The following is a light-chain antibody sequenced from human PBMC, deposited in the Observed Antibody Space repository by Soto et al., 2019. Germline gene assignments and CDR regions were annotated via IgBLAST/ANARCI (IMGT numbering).Light chain of an antibody. J-gene: IGKJ1*01. CDR3: QQSYTNPRT. CDR1: QTISNY. CDR2: GAS. Sequence: DIQMTQSPASLSASVVDRSTITCRASQTISNYVNWNQQIPGKAPKRRMCGASNLQSGVPTRFSGSGSATAFTLTISSLQPEDFATYDCQQSYTNPRTFGQGTKV. V-gene: IGKV1-39*01.